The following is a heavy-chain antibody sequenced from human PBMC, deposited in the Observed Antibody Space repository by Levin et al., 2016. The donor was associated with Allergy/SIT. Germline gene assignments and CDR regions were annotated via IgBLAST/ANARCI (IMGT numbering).Heavy chain of an antibody. D-gene: IGHD6-19*01. CDR2: ISGGGGST. J-gene: IGHJ4*02. CDR3: AKSPQQWLVHIDY. Sequence: WIRQPPGKGLEWVSAISGGGGSTYYTDSVKGRFTISRDNSKNTLYLQMNSLRAEDTAVYYCAKSPQQWLVHIDYWGQGTLVTVSS. V-gene: IGHV3-23*01.